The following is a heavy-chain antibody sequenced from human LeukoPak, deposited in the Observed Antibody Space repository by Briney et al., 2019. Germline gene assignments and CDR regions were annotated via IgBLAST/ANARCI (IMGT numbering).Heavy chain of an antibody. D-gene: IGHD3-9*01. V-gene: IGHV1-46*01. J-gene: IGHJ4*02. CDR3: ATMRAYYDILTGYRTLDY. CDR1: GYTFTSYY. CDR2: INPSGGST. Sequence: ASVKVSCKASGYTFTSYYMHWVRQAPGQGLEWMGIINPSGGSTSYAQKFQGRVTMTRDTSTSTVYMELSSLGSEDTAVYYSATMRAYYDILTGYRTLDYWGQGTLVTVSS.